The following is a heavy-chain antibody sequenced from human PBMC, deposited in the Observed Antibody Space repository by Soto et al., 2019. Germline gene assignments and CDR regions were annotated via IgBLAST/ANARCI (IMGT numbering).Heavy chain of an antibody. CDR1: GFDFSSYA. CDR2: ITYTGDTT. D-gene: IGHD4-17*01. Sequence: DVYLLESGGTLVQPGGSLRLSCAASGFDFSSYAMTWVRQAPGKGLEWVSGITYTGDTTYYADSVKGRFTISRDNYRNTLYLQMNSLRADDTAMYFCAKDWPRTSSVTSDYWGQGPLVTVSS. V-gene: IGHV3-23*01. CDR3: AKDWPRTSSVTSDY. J-gene: IGHJ4*02.